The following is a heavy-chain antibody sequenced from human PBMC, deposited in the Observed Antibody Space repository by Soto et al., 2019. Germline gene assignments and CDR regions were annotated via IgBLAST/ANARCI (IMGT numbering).Heavy chain of an antibody. CDR1: GGSIGTYY. CDR2: IYYRGNT. Sequence: SETLSLTCTVSGGSIGTYYWSWIRQPPGKGLEWIGYIYYRGNTDYNPSLKSRVTISLDTPKNQFSLKLSSVTAADTAVYYCVRDRPGPQHYFDYWGQGNMVTVSS. J-gene: IGHJ4*02. V-gene: IGHV4-59*12. D-gene: IGHD6-6*01. CDR3: VRDRPGPQHYFDY.